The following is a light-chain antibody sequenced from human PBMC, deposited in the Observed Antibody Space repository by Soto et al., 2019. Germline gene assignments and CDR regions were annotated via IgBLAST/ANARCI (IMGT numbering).Light chain of an antibody. CDR1: QSVGSK. J-gene: IGKJ4*01. CDR3: QQYNKWPPLT. V-gene: IGKV3-15*01. CDR2: DAF. Sequence: EVVMTQSPATLSESPGERATLSCRASQSVGSKLAWYQQKPGQAPRLLIFDAFTRATGIPARFSGSGSGTEFTLFISSLQSEDFAVYYCQQYNKWPPLTFGGGTKVEI.